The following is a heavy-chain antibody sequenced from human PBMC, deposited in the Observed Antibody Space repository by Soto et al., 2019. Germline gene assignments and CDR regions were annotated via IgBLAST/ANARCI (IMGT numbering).Heavy chain of an antibody. CDR3: ARAYGSGSYPNYYYYGMDV. V-gene: IGHV3-23*01. Sequence: GGSLRLSCASSGFPFSTYAMSCFRQAPGNGVDWLSAISGSGGSTYYADSVKGRFTISRDNAKNSLYLQMNSLRAEDTAVYYCARAYGSGSYPNYYYYGMDVWGQGTTVTVSS. D-gene: IGHD3-10*01. CDR2: ISGSGGST. CDR1: GFPFSTYA. J-gene: IGHJ6*02.